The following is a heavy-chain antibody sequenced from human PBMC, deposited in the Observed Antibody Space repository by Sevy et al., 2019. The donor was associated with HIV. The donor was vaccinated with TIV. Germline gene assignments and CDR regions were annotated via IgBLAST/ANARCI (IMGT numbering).Heavy chain of an antibody. Sequence: GGYLRLSCEVSGFTVSSKYMSWVRQGPGKGLEWVSVLQSGGSTHYADPVKGRLTISRDNSKNTLYIQMNSRRAEDTAVYYCTRSHASGYFVTVDHRGQGALVTVSS. CDR1: GFTVSSKY. D-gene: IGHD5-12*01. CDR3: TRSHASGYFVTVDH. CDR2: LQSGGST. V-gene: IGHV3-53*01. J-gene: IGHJ4*02.